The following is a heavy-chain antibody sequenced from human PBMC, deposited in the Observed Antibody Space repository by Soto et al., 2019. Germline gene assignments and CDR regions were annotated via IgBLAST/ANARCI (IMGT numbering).Heavy chain of an antibody. CDR1: GFSFSTYD. J-gene: IGHJ6*02. D-gene: IGHD4-4*01. CDR2: MSGSGSGT. V-gene: IGHV3-23*01. CDR3: VRQAKLTTVTANVGYYYGLDV. Sequence: GGSLRPSCAASGFSFSTYDMSWVRQAPGKGLEWVSVMSGSGSGTYYADSVKGRFTISRDNSKNTLYLQMNSLRAEDTAVYYCVRQAKLTTVTANVGYYYGLDVWGQGTTVTVSS.